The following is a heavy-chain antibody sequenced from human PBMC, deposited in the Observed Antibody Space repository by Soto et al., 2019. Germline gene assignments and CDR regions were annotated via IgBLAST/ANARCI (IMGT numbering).Heavy chain of an antibody. Sequence: LRLSCAASGFTFSSYAMHWVRQAPGKGLEWVAVISYDGSNKYYADSVEGRFTISRDNSKNTLYLQMNSLRAEDTAVYYCAVGDYYDSSGYYYGLDYWGQGTLVTVSS. CDR1: GFTFSSYA. V-gene: IGHV3-30-3*01. CDR3: AVGDYYDSSGYYYGLDY. J-gene: IGHJ4*02. CDR2: ISYDGSNK. D-gene: IGHD3-22*01.